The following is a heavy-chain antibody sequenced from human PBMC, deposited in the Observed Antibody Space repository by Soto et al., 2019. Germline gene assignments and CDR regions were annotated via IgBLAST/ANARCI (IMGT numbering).Heavy chain of an antibody. CDR1: GGTFSSYA. Sequence: QVQLVQSGAEVKKPGSSVKVSCKASGGTFSSYAISWVRQAPGQGLEWMGGSIPIFGTANYAQKFQGRVTITADESTSTAYMELSSLRSEDTAVYYCARNPLRSLQHTDYYYYGMDVWGQGTTVTVSS. CDR2: SIPIFGTA. V-gene: IGHV1-69*12. D-gene: IGHD1-1*01. CDR3: ARNPLRSLQHTDYYYYGMDV. J-gene: IGHJ6*02.